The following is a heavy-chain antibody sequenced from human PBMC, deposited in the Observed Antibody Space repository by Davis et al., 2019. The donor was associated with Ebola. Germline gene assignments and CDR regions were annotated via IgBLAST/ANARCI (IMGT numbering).Heavy chain of an antibody. J-gene: IGHJ6*02. CDR3: AKDAVLESHGMDV. Sequence: SVKVSCKASGGTFSSYAISWVRQAPGQGLEWMGGIIPIFGTANYAQKFQGRVTITADKSTSTAYMELSSLRAEDTALYYCAKDAVLESHGMDVWGQGTTVTVSS. D-gene: IGHD3-3*01. CDR2: IIPIFGTA. CDR1: GGTFSSYA. V-gene: IGHV1-69*06.